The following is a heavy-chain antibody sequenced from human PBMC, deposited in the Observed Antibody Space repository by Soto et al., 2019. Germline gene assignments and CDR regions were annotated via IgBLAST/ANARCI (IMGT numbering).Heavy chain of an antibody. CDR3: AKDRAYSSGHELFYY. CDR2: ISGGGDIT. Sequence: PGGSLRLSCAASGFTLTSYAMSWVRQAPGKGLECVSFISGGGDITYYADSVKGRFTISRDTSTNTLYLQMNSLRAEDTAVYYSAKDRAYSSGHELFYYRGPGTLVTVSS. J-gene: IGHJ4*02. CDR1: GFTLTSYA. V-gene: IGHV3-23*01. D-gene: IGHD5-18*01.